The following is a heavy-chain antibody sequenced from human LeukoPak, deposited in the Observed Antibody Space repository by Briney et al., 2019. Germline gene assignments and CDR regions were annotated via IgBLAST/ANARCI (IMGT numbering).Heavy chain of an antibody. Sequence: ASVKVSCKASGYIFIDYEINWVRQATGQGLEWMGWMNPKSGDTGYEQKFQDRVTITRDSSISTVYMELSSLRSEDTALCYCARGRYMDVWGKGTTVTVSS. V-gene: IGHV1-8*03. CDR1: GYIFIDYE. CDR3: ARGRYMDV. J-gene: IGHJ6*03. CDR2: MNPKSGDT.